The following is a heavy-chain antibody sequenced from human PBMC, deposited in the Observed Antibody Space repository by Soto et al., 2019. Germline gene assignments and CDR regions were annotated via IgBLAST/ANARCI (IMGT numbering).Heavy chain of an antibody. V-gene: IGHV3-23*01. J-gene: IGHJ4*02. CDR3: AKGRGPSISCFDY. Sequence: EVQLLESGGGLVQPGGSLRLSCAASGFTFSTSAMTWVRQAPGKGLEWVSVITTSDDTTYYADSVKGRFTISRDNSKITLFLDMNSLRVEDTAIYYCAKGRGPSISCFDYWGQGTLVSVSS. CDR2: ITTSDDTT. CDR1: GFTFSTSA. D-gene: IGHD2-2*01.